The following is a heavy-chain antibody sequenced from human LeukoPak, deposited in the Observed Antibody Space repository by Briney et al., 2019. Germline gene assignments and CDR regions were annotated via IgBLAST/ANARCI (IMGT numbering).Heavy chain of an antibody. CDR1: GGSISGYY. Sequence: SETLSLTCSVSGGSISGYYWTWIRQPPGEALEYIGCIYYTGTTNYNPSLNSRVTISVDTSRNQFALKLSSVTAADTAVYYCARVVGGVGLDYWGQGTLVTVSS. V-gene: IGHV4-59*01. CDR2: IYYTGTT. CDR3: ARVVGGVGLDY. D-gene: IGHD3-16*01. J-gene: IGHJ4*02.